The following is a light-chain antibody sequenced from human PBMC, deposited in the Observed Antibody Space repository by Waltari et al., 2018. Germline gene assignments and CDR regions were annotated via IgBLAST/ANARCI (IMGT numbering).Light chain of an antibody. CDR3: CSYGGSTTFVV. Sequence: QSALTQPASVSASPGQSITISCPGTGRDFESYNIVSWYQEHPVKAPQLIIYEVSKRPSGVSNRFSGSKSGNTASLTISGLQAEDEADYYCCSYGGSTTFVVFGGGTKLTVL. V-gene: IGLV2-23*02. J-gene: IGLJ2*01. CDR2: EVS. CDR1: GRDFESYNI.